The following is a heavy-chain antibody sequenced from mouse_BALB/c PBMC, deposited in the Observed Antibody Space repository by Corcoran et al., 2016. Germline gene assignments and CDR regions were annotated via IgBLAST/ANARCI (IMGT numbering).Heavy chain of an antibody. CDR1: GFNIKDNY. CDR3: ATWDWYFDV. CDR2: IDPANGNT. D-gene: IGHD4-1*01. J-gene: IGHJ1*01. Sequence: EVQLQQSGAELVKQGASVKLSCTAYGFNIKDNYMHRVNQRPEQGLEWIGRIDPANGNTKCDPKFQGKATITADTYSNTAYLQLSSLTSEDTAVYYCATWDWYFDVWGAGTTVTVSS. V-gene: IGHV14-3*02.